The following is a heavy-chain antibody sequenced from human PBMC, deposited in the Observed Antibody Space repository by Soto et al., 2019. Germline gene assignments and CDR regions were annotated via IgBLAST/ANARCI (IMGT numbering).Heavy chain of an antibody. J-gene: IGHJ4*02. D-gene: IGHD3-9*01. Sequence: GGSLRLSCAASGFTFDDYAMHWVRQAPGKGLEWVSGISWNSGSIGYADSVKGRFTISRDNAKNSLYLQMNSLRAEDTALYYCAKGPSVLECYILTGYYLSPFDYWGQGTLVTVSS. V-gene: IGHV3-9*01. CDR1: GFTFDDYA. CDR2: ISWNSGSI. CDR3: AKGPSVLECYILTGYYLSPFDY.